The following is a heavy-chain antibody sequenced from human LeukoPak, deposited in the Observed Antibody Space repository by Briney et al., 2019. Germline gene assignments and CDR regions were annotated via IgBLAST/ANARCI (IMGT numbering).Heavy chain of an antibody. V-gene: IGHV4-34*01. CDR1: GGSFSGYY. Sequence: SETLSLTCAVYGGSFSGYYWSWIRQPPGKGLEWIGEINHSGSTNYNPSLKSRVTISVDTSKNQFSLKLSSVTAADTAVYYCARVGLDYPFDYWGQGTLVTVSS. CDR3: ARVGLDYPFDY. D-gene: IGHD3-16*01. J-gene: IGHJ4*02. CDR2: INHSGST.